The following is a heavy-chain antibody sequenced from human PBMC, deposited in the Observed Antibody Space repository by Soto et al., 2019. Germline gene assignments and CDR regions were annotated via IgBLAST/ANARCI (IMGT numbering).Heavy chain of an antibody. V-gene: IGHV4-61*01. CDR3: ARTTITIFGSNWFDP. J-gene: IGHJ5*02. CDR2: IYYSGST. CDR1: GGSVSSGSYY. D-gene: IGHD3-3*01. Sequence: SETLSLTCTVSGGSVSSGSYYWSRIRQPPGKGLEWIGYIYYSGSTNYNPSLKSRVTISVDTSKNQFSLKLSSVTAADTAVYYCARTTITIFGSNWFDPWGQGTLVTVPS.